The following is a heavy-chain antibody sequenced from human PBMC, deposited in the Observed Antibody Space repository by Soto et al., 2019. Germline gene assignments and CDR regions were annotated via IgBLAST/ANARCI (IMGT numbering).Heavy chain of an antibody. J-gene: IGHJ4*02. D-gene: IGHD3-22*01. CDR2: IYWDDDK. CDR3: AHRQSHYYDSSGYATFDY. CDR1: GFSLSTSGVG. V-gene: IGHV2-5*02. Sequence: QITLKESGPPLVKPTQTLTLTCTFSGFSLSTSGVGVGWIRQPPGKALEWLALIYWDDDKRYSPSLKSRLSITKDTSKNQVVLTMTNMDPVDTATYYCAHRQSHYYDSSGYATFDYWGQGTLVTVSS.